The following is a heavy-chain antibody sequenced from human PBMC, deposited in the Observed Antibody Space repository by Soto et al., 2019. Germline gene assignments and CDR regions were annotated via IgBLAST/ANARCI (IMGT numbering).Heavy chain of an antibody. Sequence: YRRWVPHAQGQRLEWMGWINPNSGGTNYAQKFQGWVTMTRDTSISTAYMELSRLRSDDTAVYYCARDRRGIAAAGTYYGMDVWGQGTTVTRSS. CDR3: ARDRRGIAAAGTYYGMDV. V-gene: IGHV1-2*04. CDR1: Y. CDR2: INPNSGGT. J-gene: IGHJ6*02. D-gene: IGHD6-13*01.